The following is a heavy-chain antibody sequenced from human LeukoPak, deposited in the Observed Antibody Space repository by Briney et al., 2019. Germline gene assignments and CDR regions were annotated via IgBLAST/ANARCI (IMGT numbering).Heavy chain of an antibody. D-gene: IGHD3-22*01. CDR1: GFTFSSYA. J-gene: IGHJ4*02. CDR3: ARDPKYYDSSGLCDY. CDR2: IPYDGSNK. V-gene: IGHV3-30*04. Sequence: PGRSLRLSCAASGFTFSSYAMHWVRQAPGKGLEWVAVIPYDGSNKYYADSVKGRFTISRDNSKNTLYLQMNSLRAEDTAVYYCARDPKYYDSSGLCDYWGQGSLVTVSS.